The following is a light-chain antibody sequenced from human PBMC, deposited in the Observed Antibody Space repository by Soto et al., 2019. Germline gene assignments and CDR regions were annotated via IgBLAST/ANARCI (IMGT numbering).Light chain of an antibody. Sequence: EIVLTQSPGTLSLSPVERATLSCRASQSLSSSWLAWYQQKPGQAPSLLIYGASTRATGVPDRFSGTGSGTEFTLTISSLKSEDYAVYYCQQYKSWPPITFGQGTRLEIK. J-gene: IGKJ5*01. CDR1: QSLSSS. CDR3: QQYKSWPPIT. CDR2: GAS. V-gene: IGKV3-15*01.